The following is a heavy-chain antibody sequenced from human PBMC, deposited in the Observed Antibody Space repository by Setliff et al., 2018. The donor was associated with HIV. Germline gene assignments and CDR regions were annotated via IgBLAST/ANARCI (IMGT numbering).Heavy chain of an antibody. D-gene: IGHD1-1*01. CDR3: SRYNPASYNNYYYYYMDV. V-gene: IGHV4-39*02. Sequence: PSETLSLTCTVFGDSLSSSNYYWGWIRQPPGKGLEWIGSIYYSGTTYYNPSLKSRVTISIDTSKNHLSLKLTSVTAADTAVYFCSRYNPASYNNYYYYYMDVWGKGTTVTVS. CDR2: IYYSGTT. J-gene: IGHJ6*03. CDR1: GDSLSSSNYY.